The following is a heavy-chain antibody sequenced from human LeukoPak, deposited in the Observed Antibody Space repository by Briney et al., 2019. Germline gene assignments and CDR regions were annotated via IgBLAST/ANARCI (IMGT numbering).Heavy chain of an antibody. CDR2: ISGSGGST. Sequence: GGSLRLSCAASGFTFSSYAMSWVRQAPGKGLEWVSAISGSGGSTYYADSVKGRFTIPRDNSKNTLYLQMNSLRAQDTAVYYCAKDDCSSTSCSLVSFYYYYGMDVWGQGTTVTVSS. CDR1: GFTFSSYA. J-gene: IGHJ6*02. D-gene: IGHD2-2*01. V-gene: IGHV3-23*01. CDR3: AKDDCSSTSCSLVSFYYYYGMDV.